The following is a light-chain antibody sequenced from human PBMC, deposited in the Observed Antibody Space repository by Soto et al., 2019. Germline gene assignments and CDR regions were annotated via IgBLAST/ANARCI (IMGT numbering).Light chain of an antibody. Sequence: IVMTQSPATLSVSPGERATLSCRASQSVSSNLAWYQQKPGQAPRLLIYGASTMATGIPARFSGSGSGTEFTLTISSLQSEDFEVYYCQQYNNWPLALTFGGGTKVEIK. CDR3: QQYNNWPLALT. J-gene: IGKJ4*01. V-gene: IGKV3-15*01. CDR1: QSVSSN. CDR2: GAS.